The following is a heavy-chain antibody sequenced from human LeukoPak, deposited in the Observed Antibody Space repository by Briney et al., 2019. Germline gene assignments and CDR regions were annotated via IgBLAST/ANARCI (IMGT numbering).Heavy chain of an antibody. Sequence: GGSLRLSCAASGFTFSNAWMSWVRQAPGKGLEWVSGSCGDDGDTGYADSVKGRFTISRDNSKNTLYLQMNSLIAEDSAVYYCAKGSSGWFDYWGQGTLVTVSS. D-gene: IGHD6-19*01. CDR3: AKGSSGWFDY. J-gene: IGHJ4*02. V-gene: IGHV3-23*01. CDR1: GFTFSNAW. CDR2: SCGDDGDT.